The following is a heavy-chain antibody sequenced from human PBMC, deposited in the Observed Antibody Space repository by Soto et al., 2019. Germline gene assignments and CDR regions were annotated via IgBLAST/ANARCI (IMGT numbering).Heavy chain of an antibody. D-gene: IGHD6-19*01. CDR2: ITPIFGTV. V-gene: IGHV1-69*12. Sequence: QVQLLQSGAEVKKPGSSVRVSCEASGGTFRTYAISWVRQAPGQGLEWMGEITPIFGTVNYAQKFQGTVTITAEESTTTVYMDLRSLRSEDTAVYYCAKGAVAGTPTSYYYYGMDGWGQGTTVTVSS. CDR3: AKGAVAGTPTSYYYYGMDG. J-gene: IGHJ6*02. CDR1: GGTFRTYA.